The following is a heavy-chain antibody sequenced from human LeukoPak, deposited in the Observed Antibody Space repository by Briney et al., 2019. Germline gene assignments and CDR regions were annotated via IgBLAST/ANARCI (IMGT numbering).Heavy chain of an antibody. CDR3: ERDAVDRLYDY. V-gene: IGHV1-2*06. CDR2: INPNSGGT. J-gene: IGHJ4*02. Sequence: ASVKVSCKASGYTFTGYYMHWLRQAPGQGLEWMGRINPNSGGTNYAQKFQGRVTMNRDTSIRTAYMEMRRLRSADTAVYYCERDAVDRLYDYWGQVTLITVSS. CDR1: GYTFTGYY. D-gene: IGHD4-23*01.